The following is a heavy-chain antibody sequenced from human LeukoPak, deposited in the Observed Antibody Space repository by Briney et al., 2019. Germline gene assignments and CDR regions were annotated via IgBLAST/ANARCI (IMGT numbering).Heavy chain of an antibody. V-gene: IGHV3-48*03. Sequence: GGSLRLSCAASGFTFRSYEMIWVRQAPGKGLEGASYISGSGSTIYYADSVKGRFTISRDNAKNSLYLQMNSLRAEDTAVYYCARRQHFDYWGQGTLVTVSS. CDR2: ISGSGSTI. J-gene: IGHJ4*02. CDR1: GFTFRSYE. CDR3: ARRQHFDY. D-gene: IGHD6-13*01.